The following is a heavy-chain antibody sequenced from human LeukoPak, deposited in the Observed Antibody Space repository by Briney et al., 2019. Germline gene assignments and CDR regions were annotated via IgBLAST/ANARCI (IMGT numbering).Heavy chain of an antibody. CDR1: GYSISSGYY. CDR2: IYHSGST. V-gene: IGHV4-38-2*02. J-gene: IGHJ5*02. Sequence: SETLSLTCTVSGYSISSGYYWGWIRQPPGKGLEWIGSIYHSGSTYYNPSLKSRVTISVDTSKNQFSLKLSSVTAADTAVYYCARIGDNFLVGAWFDPWGQGTLVTVSS. D-gene: IGHD4-23*01. CDR3: ARIGDNFLVGAWFDP.